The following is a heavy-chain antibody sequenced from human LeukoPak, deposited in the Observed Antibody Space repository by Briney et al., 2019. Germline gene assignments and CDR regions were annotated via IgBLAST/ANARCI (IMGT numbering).Heavy chain of an antibody. CDR3: ARLGYSGYGDFYYFDY. V-gene: IGHV3-33*01. CDR2: IWYDGSNR. Sequence: GRSLRLSCAVSGFTFSSYGMHWVRQAPGKGLEWVAVIWYDGSNRYYADSVKGRFTISRDNPKNTLYLQMNSLRAEDTAVYYCARLGYSGYGDFYYFDYWGQGTLVTVSS. CDR1: GFTFSSYG. D-gene: IGHD5-12*01. J-gene: IGHJ4*02.